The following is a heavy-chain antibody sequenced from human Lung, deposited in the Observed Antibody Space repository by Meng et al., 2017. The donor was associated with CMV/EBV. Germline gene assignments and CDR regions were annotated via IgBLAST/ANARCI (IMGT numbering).Heavy chain of an antibody. Sequence: ASXXVSXNGAGYSFTGGYYMHWVRQAPGQGLEWMGWINTRRGGPNYGEKFQGRVTMTRDTSISTVYMEVNRLRPDDTAVYYCARGPTVTRFEYWGQGKVVTVSS. CDR3: ARGPTVTRFEY. D-gene: IGHD4-11*01. J-gene: IGHJ4*02. V-gene: IGHV1-2*02. CDR2: INTRRGGP. CDR1: GYSFTGGYY.